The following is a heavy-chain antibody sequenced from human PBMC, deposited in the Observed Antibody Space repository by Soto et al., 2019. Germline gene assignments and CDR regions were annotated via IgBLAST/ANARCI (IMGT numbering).Heavy chain of an antibody. CDR1: GGTFSGYT. CDR2: IIPFLDKT. Sequence: QVQLVQSGAEVQKPGSSVKVSCKASGGTFSGYTITWVRQAPGQGLEWMGRIIPFLDKTNHPQTFQGRVTITADKSTNTAYVELGSLSSEDTAVYYCASTEYSAYDLGGGSTWGQGTLVTVSA. V-gene: IGHV1-69*02. D-gene: IGHD5-12*01. J-gene: IGHJ4*02. CDR3: ASTEYSAYDLGGGST.